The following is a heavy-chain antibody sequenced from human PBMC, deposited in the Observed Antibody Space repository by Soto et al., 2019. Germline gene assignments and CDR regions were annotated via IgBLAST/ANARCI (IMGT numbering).Heavy chain of an antibody. Sequence: QVQLVESGGGVVQPGRSLRLSCAASGFTFSNYGMHWVRQAPGKRLEWVAVISYDGSNKNYADSVNGRFNISREKSKNTLDLQMNSMSGEDTAVYYCAKQFAPHSSGLNATCDIWGQGTMVSASS. J-gene: IGHJ3*02. D-gene: IGHD3-22*01. V-gene: IGHV3-30*18. CDR2: ISYDGSNK. CDR3: AKQFAPHSSGLNATCDI. CDR1: GFTFSNYG.